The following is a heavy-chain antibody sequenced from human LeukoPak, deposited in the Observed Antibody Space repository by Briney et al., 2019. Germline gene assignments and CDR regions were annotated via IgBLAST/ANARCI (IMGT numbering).Heavy chain of an antibody. D-gene: IGHD5-18*01. Sequence: KAGGSLRLSCAASGFTFSDYYMSWIRQAPGKGLEWVSYISSSSSYTNYADSVKGRFTISRDNAKNSLYLQMNSLRAEDTAVYYCARDGGYSYGPHGYWGQGTLVTVSS. J-gene: IGHJ4*02. CDR3: ARDGGYSYGPHGY. CDR2: ISSSSSYT. V-gene: IGHV3-11*05. CDR1: GFTFSDYY.